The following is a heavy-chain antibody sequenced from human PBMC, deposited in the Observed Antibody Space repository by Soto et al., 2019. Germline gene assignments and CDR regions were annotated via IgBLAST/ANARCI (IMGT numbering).Heavy chain of an antibody. Sequence: SETLSLTCTVSGGSISSYYWSWIRQPPGKGLEWIGYIYYSGSTNYNPSLKSRVTISVDTSKNQFSLKLSSVTAADTAVYYSASDFVQTVYSSSWSRIPHTYYYGMDVWVQGAMVA. CDR3: ASDFVQTVYSSSWSRIPHTYYYGMDV. J-gene: IGHJ6*02. CDR2: IYYSGST. CDR1: GGSISSYY. D-gene: IGHD6-13*01. V-gene: IGHV4-59*01.